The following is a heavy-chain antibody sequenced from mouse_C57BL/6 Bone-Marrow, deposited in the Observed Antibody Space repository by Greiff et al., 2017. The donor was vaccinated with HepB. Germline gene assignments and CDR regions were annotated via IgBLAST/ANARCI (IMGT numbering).Heavy chain of an antibody. D-gene: IGHD1-1*01. CDR1: GFNIKNTY. J-gene: IGHJ4*01. V-gene: IGHV14-3*01. CDR2: IDPANGNT. CDR3: ASPGSSPSYAMDY. Sequence: EVQRVESVAELVRPGASVKLSCTASGFNIKNTYMHWVKQRPEQGLEWIGRIDPANGNTKYAPKFQGKATITADTSSNTAYLQLSSLTSEDTAIYYCASPGSSPSYAMDYWGQGTSVTVSS.